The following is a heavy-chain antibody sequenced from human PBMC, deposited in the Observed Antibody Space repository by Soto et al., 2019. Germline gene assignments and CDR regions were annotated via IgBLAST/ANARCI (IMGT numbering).Heavy chain of an antibody. Sequence: QVQLQESGPGLVKPSQTLSLTCTVSGGSISSGSYYWTWIRQQQGKGLEWIGYIYYSGSTYYNPSLTSRVXXXVXXSKNKFSLKLSSVTAADTAVYYCARQRPEAHYFDYWGQGTLVTVSS. CDR3: ARQRPEAHYFDY. V-gene: IGHV4-31*03. CDR2: IYYSGST. CDR1: GGSISSGSYY. J-gene: IGHJ4*02. D-gene: IGHD6-25*01.